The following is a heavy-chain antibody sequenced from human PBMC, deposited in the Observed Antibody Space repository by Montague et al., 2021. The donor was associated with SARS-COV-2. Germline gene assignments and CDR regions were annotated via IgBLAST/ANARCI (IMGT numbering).Heavy chain of an antibody. V-gene: IGHV4-39*01. CDR1: GSSISSETHY. J-gene: IGHJ4*02. Sequence: SETLSLTCTVSGSSISSETHYWGWIRQPPGKGLEWIGSIFYSGSTYYNSSLKSRVSISVDTSKNQFSLRLRSVTAADTAVYYCASQPIPVNGSGEFDYWGQGTLVTVSS. D-gene: IGHD3-10*01. CDR2: IFYSGST. CDR3: ASQPIPVNGSGEFDY.